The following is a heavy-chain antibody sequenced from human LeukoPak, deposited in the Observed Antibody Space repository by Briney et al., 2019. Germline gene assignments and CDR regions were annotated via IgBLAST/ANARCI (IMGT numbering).Heavy chain of an antibody. CDR3: AKDRRPLSIAARPGWFDP. J-gene: IGHJ5*02. CDR1: GFTFSSYG. D-gene: IGHD6-6*01. CDR2: ISGSGGST. V-gene: IGHV3-23*01. Sequence: GGSLRLSCAASGFTFSSYGMHWVRQAPGKGLEWVSAISGSGGSTYYADSVKGRFTISRDNSKNTLYLQMNSLRAEDTAVYYCAKDRRPLSIAARPGWFDPWGQGTLVTVSS.